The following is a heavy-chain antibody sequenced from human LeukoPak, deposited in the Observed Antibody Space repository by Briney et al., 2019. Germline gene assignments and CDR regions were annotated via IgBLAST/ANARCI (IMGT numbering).Heavy chain of an antibody. CDR1: GFTFSSYG. CDR3: ARVWQGASSWYVNYGMDV. D-gene: IGHD6-13*01. J-gene: IGHJ6*04. CDR2: IWYDGSNK. V-gene: IGHV3-33*01. Sequence: GRSLRLSCAASGFTFSSYGMHWVRQAPGKGLEWVAVIWYDGSNKYYADSVKGRFTISRDNSKNTLYLQMNSLRAEDTAVYYCARVWQGASSWYVNYGMDVWGKGTTVTVSS.